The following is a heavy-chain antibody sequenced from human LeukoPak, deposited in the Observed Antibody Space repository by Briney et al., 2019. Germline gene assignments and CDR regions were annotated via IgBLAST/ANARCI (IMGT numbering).Heavy chain of an antibody. CDR3: ARERLLDWYFDL. V-gene: IGHV3-53*01. D-gene: IGHD2-15*01. Sequence: PGGSLRLSCAASGFTVSSNCLSWVRQAPGKGLEWVSVIYSGGSTYYADSVKGRFTISRDNPKNTLYLQMNSLRAEDTAVYYCARERLLDWYFDLWGRGTLVTVSS. CDR2: IYSGGST. J-gene: IGHJ2*01. CDR1: GFTVSSNC.